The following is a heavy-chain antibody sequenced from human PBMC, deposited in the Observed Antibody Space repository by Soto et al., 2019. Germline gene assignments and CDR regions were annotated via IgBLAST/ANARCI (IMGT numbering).Heavy chain of an antibody. J-gene: IGHJ3*02. D-gene: IGHD2-2*02. CDR2: IYHSGST. V-gene: IGHV4-30-2*01. Sequence: QLQLQESGSGLVKPSQTLSLTCAVSGGSISSGGYSWSWIRQPPGKGLEWIGYIYHSGSTYYNPSLKSRVTISVDRSKNQFSLKLSSVTAADTAVYYCAGAKIGYCSSTSCYTTVAAAGNVRAFDIWGQGTMVTVSS. CDR3: AGAKIGYCSSTSCYTTVAAAGNVRAFDI. CDR1: GGSISSGGYS.